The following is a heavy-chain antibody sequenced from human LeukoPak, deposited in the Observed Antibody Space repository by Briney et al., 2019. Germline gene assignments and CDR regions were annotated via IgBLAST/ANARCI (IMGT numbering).Heavy chain of an antibody. V-gene: IGHV3-7*01. CDR3: ARVDAALDY. CDR1: GFTFSNYW. Sequence: GGSLRLSCEGSGFTFSNYWMGWVRQAPGKGLQWVANIKTDGSEKYYVDSVKGRFTISRDNARNSLYLQMNSLRAEDTAIYYCARVDAALDYWGQGTLVTVSS. J-gene: IGHJ4*02. CDR2: IKTDGSEK. D-gene: IGHD6-6*01.